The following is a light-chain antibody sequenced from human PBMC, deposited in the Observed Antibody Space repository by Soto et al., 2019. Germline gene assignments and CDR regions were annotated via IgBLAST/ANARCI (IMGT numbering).Light chain of an antibody. J-gene: IGKJ2*01. V-gene: IGKV3D-15*01. CDR2: GAS. CDR3: QQYNNWPPYT. CDR1: QSVSSN. Sequence: EIVMTQSPATLSVSPGERATLSCRASQSVSSNLAWYQQKPGQAPRLLIYGASIRATGIPARFSGSGSGTEFTLPLSSLQSEDFAVYYCQQYNNWPPYTFGQGNKLEIK.